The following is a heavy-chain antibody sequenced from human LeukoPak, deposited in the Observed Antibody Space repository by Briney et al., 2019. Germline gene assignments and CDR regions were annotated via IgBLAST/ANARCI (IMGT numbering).Heavy chain of an antibody. J-gene: IGHJ4*02. D-gene: IGHD1-26*01. CDR3: AKDYSGSYYALDY. Sequence: GGSLRLSCAASGFTFGTYAMSWVRQAPGKGLEWVSTISGSGGRTYYADSVKGRFTISRDNSKNTLYLQMNSLRAEDAAVYFCAKDYSGSYYALDYRGQGTLVTVSS. CDR2: ISGSGGRT. CDR1: GFTFGTYA. V-gene: IGHV3-23*01.